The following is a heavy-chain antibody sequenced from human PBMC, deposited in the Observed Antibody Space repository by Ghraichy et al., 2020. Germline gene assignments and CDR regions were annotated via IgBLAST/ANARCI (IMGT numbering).Heavy chain of an antibody. Sequence: GGSLRLSCAASGFTFSSYSMNWVRQAPGKGLEWVSSISSSSSYIYYADSVKGRFTISRDNAKNSLYLQMNSLRAEDTAVYYCARDQGAARSDYYYYGMDVWGQGTTLTVSS. D-gene: IGHD6-6*01. J-gene: IGHJ6*02. CDR3: ARDQGAARSDYYYYGMDV. CDR1: GFTFSSYS. CDR2: ISSSSSYI. V-gene: IGHV3-21*01.